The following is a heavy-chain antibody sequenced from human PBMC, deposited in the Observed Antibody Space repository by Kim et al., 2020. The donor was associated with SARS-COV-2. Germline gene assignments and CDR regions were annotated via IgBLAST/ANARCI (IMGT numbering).Heavy chain of an antibody. CDR2: INPDSGDT. Sequence: ASVKVSCKASKYVFPAYQIHWVRQAPGQGFEWMGCINPDSGDTNYAQNFQGRVTMTRDTSINTAYMELNRLTSDDTAVSYCAMNFYYSSGYHWEGQNNWF. D-gene: IGHD3-22*01. CDR1: KYVFPAYQ. CDR3: AMNFYYSSGYHWEGQNNWF. J-gene: IGHJ5*01. V-gene: IGHV1-2*02.